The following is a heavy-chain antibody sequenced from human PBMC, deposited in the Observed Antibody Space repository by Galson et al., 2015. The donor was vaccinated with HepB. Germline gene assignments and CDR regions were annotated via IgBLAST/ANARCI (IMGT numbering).Heavy chain of an antibody. CDR1: GFTFSSYA. J-gene: IGHJ6*02. CDR3: ARDLDYDYVWGSYRHYSNYYGIDV. D-gene: IGHD3-16*02. V-gene: IGHV3-30-3*01. CDR2: ISYDGSNK. Sequence: SLRLSCAASGFTFSSYAMHWVRQAPGKGLEWVAVISYDGSNKYYADSVKGRFTISRDNSKNTLYLQMNSLRAEDTAVYYCARDLDYDYVWGSYRHYSNYYGIDVWGQGTTVTVSS.